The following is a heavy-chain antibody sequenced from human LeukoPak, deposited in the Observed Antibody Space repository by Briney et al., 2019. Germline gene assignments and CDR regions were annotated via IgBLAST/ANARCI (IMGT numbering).Heavy chain of an antibody. CDR3: ARDYSSSSQGEADY. V-gene: IGHV3-21*06. CDR2: ISSVHGVI. J-gene: IGHJ4*02. CDR1: GLTFSDYS. Sequence: PGGSLRLSCAASGLTFSDYSMNWVRHTPGKGLEWVSSISSVHGVIYYADSVKGRFTVSRDDAKNSLFLQMDNLTAEDTAVYYCARDYSSSSQGEADYWGQGTLVTVSS. D-gene: IGHD6-13*01.